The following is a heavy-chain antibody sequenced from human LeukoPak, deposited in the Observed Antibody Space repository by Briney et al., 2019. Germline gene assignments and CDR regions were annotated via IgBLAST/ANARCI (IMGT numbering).Heavy chain of an antibody. CDR3: ALEFGQATDY. Sequence: GGSLRLSCAASGFTFSNAWMTWVRQALGQGLEWVGRIKSKTDGATTDYAATVKGRFIISRDDSKRMLYLQMNSLKTEDTAMYYCALEFGQATDYWGQGTLVTVSS. V-gene: IGHV3-15*01. CDR2: IKSKTDGATT. CDR1: GFTFSNAW. J-gene: IGHJ4*02. D-gene: IGHD3-3*01.